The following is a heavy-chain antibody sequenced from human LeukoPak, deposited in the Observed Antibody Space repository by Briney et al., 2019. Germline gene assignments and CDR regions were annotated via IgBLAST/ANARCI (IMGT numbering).Heavy chain of an antibody. V-gene: IGHV4-39*01. D-gene: IGHD6-19*01. CDR1: GGSISSSSYY. J-gene: IGHJ4*02. CDR2: IYYSGST. CDR3: ATYSSGWTGVFGY. Sequence: PSETLSLTCTVSGGSISSSSYYWGWIRQPPGKGLEWIGSIYYSGSTYYNPSLKSRVTISVDTSKNQFSLKLSSVTAADTAVYYCATYSSGWTGVFGYWGQGTLVTVSS.